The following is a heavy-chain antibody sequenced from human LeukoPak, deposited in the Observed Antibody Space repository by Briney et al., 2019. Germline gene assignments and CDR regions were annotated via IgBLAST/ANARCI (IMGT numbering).Heavy chain of an antibody. CDR2: TSYDESNK. CDR3: ARTGTDAFDI. V-gene: IGHV3-30*03. CDR1: GFTFSSSR. D-gene: IGHD1/OR15-1a*01. J-gene: IGHJ3*02. Sequence: PGGSLRLSCAVSGFTFSSSRLNWVRQAPGKGLEWVSVTSYDESNKYYADSVKGRFTISRDNSKNTLYLQMNSLRADDTAMYYCARTGTDAFDIWGQGTMVTVSS.